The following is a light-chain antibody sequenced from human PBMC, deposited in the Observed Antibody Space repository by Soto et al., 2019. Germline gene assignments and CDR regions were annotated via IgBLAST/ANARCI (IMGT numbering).Light chain of an antibody. CDR1: QSVSSSY. Sequence: EIVLTQSPGTLSLSPGERATLSCRASQSVSSSYLAWYQQKPGQAPRLHIHGASSRATGIPDRLSGSGSGTDFTLTISRVGPEDFAVYYCHQYASSPWTFGQGTKVEI. J-gene: IGKJ1*01. V-gene: IGKV3-20*01. CDR2: GAS. CDR3: HQYASSPWT.